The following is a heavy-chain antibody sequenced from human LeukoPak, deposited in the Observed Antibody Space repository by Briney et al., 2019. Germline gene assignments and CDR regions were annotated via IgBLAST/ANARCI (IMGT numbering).Heavy chain of an antibody. CDR1: GGSISSGSYY. V-gene: IGHV4-61*02. J-gene: IGHJ3*02. Sequence: SETLSLTCTVSGGSISSGSYYWSWIRQPAGKGLEWIGRIYTSGSTNYNPSLKSRVTMSVDTSKNQFSLKLSSVTAADTAVYYCARVAPPEYSSSSDAFDIWGQGTMVTVSS. CDR3: ARVAPPEYSSSSDAFDI. D-gene: IGHD6-6*01. CDR2: IYTSGST.